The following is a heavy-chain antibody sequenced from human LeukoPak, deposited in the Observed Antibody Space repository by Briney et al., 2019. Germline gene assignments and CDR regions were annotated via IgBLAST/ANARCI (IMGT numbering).Heavy chain of an antibody. Sequence: GGSLRLSCAASGFTFSSYSMNWVRQAPGKGLEWVSSISSSSSYIYYADSVKGRFTISRDNAKNSLYLQMNSLRAEDTAVYYCARDPEATITPFAYWGQGTLVTVSS. J-gene: IGHJ4*02. D-gene: IGHD5-12*01. CDR1: GFTFSSYS. V-gene: IGHV3-21*01. CDR3: ARDPEATITPFAY. CDR2: ISSSSSYI.